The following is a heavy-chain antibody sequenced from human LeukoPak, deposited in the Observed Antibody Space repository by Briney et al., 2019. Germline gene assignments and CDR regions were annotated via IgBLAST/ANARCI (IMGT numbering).Heavy chain of an antibody. D-gene: IGHD1-26*01. CDR1: GFTFSSCA. V-gene: IGHV3-23*01. CDR2: ISGSGATT. J-gene: IGHJ4*02. CDR3: AKDQSRVGASDPFDY. Sequence: GGSLRLSCAASGFTFSSCAMTWVRQAPGKGLEWVSSISGSGATTYCADSVKGRFTISRDNSNNTVYLQMNSPRAEDTAVYYCAKDQSRVGASDPFDYWGQGMQVGVSS.